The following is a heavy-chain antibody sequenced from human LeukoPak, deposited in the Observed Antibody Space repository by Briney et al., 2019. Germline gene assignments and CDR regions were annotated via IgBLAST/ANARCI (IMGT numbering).Heavy chain of an antibody. Sequence: QPGGSLRLSCAASGFTFSSYGMHWVRQAPGKGLEWVAVIWYDGSNKYYADSVKGRFTISRDNSKNTLYLQMNSLRAEDTAVYYCAREFYGDYDGGYFDYWGQGTLVTVSS. V-gene: IGHV3-33*01. CDR3: AREFYGDYDGGYFDY. CDR2: IWYDGSNK. D-gene: IGHD4-17*01. CDR1: GFTFSSYG. J-gene: IGHJ4*02.